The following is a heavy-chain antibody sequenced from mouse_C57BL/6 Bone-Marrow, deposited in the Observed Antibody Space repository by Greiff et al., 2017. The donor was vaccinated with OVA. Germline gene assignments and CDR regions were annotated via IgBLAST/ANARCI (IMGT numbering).Heavy chain of an antibody. CDR3: ARGCLDY. V-gene: IGHV5-4*03. CDR2: ISDGGSYT. Sequence: EVKLVESGGGLVKPGGSLKLSCAASGFTFSSYAMSWVRQTPEKRLEWVATISDGGSYTYYPDNVKGRFTISRDNAKNNLYLQMSHLKSEDTAMYYCARGCLDYWGQGTTLTVSS. J-gene: IGHJ2*01. CDR1: GFTFSSYA.